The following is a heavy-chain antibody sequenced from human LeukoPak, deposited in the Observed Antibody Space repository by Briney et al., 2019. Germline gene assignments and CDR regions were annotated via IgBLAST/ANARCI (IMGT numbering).Heavy chain of an antibody. CDR2: ISAYNGDT. CDR3: ARASELRYFDWLYPKPPFDY. J-gene: IGHJ4*02. D-gene: IGHD3-9*01. CDR1: GYTFTSYG. V-gene: IGHV1-18*01. Sequence: ASVKVSCKASGYTFTSYGISWVRQAPGQGLGWMGWISAYNGDTNYAQKLQGRVTMTTDTSTSTAYMELRSLRSDDTAVYYCARASELRYFDWLYPKPPFDYWGQGTLVTVSS.